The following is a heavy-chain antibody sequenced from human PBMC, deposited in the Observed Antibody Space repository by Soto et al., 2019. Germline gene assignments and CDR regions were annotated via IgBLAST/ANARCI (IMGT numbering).Heavy chain of an antibody. CDR2: ISSSGGST. J-gene: IGHJ4*02. V-gene: IGHV3-23*01. Sequence: EVQLLESGGGLVQPGGSLRLSCAASGFTFSSYTMSWVRQGPGKGLECVSGISSSGGSTVYADSVKGRFTISRDNFKNTLYLQMNSLRAEDTAVYYCAKGWGDYWGQGTPVTVSS. CDR3: AKGWGDY. D-gene: IGHD7-27*01. CDR1: GFTFSSYT.